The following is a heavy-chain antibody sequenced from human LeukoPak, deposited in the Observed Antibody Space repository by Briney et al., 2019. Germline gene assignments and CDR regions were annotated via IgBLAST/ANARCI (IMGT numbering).Heavy chain of an antibody. CDR1: GGSVSSNRFY. CDR2: MYYNGGT. CDR3: ARDPDYYDDSGYT. Sequence: PSETLSLTCTVSGGSVSSNRFYWGWIRQPPGKGLDWIGSMYYNGGTYYNPSLKSPVTISADTYKNQVSLKLSSVTAADTAVYYCARDPDYYDDSGYTWGQGTLVTVSS. V-gene: IGHV4-39*07. J-gene: IGHJ5*02. D-gene: IGHD3-22*01.